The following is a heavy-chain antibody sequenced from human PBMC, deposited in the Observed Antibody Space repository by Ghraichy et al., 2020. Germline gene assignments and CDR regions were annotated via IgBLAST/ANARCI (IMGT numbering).Heavy chain of an antibody. CDR2: ISSASTTI. J-gene: IGHJ4*02. D-gene: IGHD2-2*01. CDR3: ARNTCGNTTSCFYDY. V-gene: IGHV3-48*01. Sequence: GGSLRLSCAASGFIFSAYSMNWVRQVPGKGLEWLSYISSASTTIYYADSVKGQFTISRDNAKNALYLQMSSLRADDTAVYYCARNTCGNTTSCFYDYWGQGTLVTVSS. CDR1: GFIFSAYS.